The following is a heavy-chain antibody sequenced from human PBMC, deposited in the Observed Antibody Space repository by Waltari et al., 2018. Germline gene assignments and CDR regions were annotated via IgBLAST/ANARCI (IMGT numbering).Heavy chain of an antibody. CDR2: INHSGST. D-gene: IGHD6-19*01. CDR1: GGSFSGYY. CDR3: ARARTGGWYVHYYYYGMDV. V-gene: IGHV4-34*01. J-gene: IGHJ6*02. Sequence: QVQLQQWGAGLLKPSETLSLTCAVYGGSFSGYYWSWSRQAPGKGLEWIGEINHSGSTNYNPSLKSRVTISVDTSKNQFSLKLSSVTAADTAVYYCARARTGGWYVHYYYYGMDVWGQGTTVTVSS.